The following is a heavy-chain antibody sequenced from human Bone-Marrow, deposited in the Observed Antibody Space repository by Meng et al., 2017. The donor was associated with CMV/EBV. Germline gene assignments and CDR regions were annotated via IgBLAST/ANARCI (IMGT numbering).Heavy chain of an antibody. Sequence: GEYLKISCAASGFTFSSYTMNWVRQAPGKGLEWVSSISSSSSYIYYADSVKGRFTISRDNAKTSLYLQMNSLRAEDTAVYYCARDLVGYCSSSSCYGSYYYYGMDVWGQGTTVTVSS. V-gene: IGHV3-21*01. J-gene: IGHJ6*02. CDR2: ISSSSSYI. D-gene: IGHD2-2*01. CDR1: GFTFSSYT. CDR3: ARDLVGYCSSSSCYGSYYYYGMDV.